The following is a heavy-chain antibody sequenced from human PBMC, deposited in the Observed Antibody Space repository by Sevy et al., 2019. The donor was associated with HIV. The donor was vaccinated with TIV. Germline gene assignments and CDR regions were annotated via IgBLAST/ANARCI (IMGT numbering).Heavy chain of an antibody. Sequence: GGSLRLSCAASGFTFSTYAMSWVRQAPGKGLEWVSGISGSGVITYYADSVKGRFTISRDTSKNTLYLQMNSLRDEDTAVYYCAKAAVGSSSWSQKDYYMDVWGKGTTVTVSS. V-gene: IGHV3-23*01. D-gene: IGHD6-13*01. J-gene: IGHJ6*03. CDR1: GFTFSTYA. CDR2: ISGSGVIT. CDR3: AKAAVGSSSWSQKDYYMDV.